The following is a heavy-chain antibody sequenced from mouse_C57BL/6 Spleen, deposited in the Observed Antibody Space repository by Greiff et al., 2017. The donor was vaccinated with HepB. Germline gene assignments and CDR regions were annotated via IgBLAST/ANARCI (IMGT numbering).Heavy chain of an antibody. D-gene: IGHD1-1*01. V-gene: IGHV1-64*01. CDR2: IHPNSGST. Sequence: QVQLQQSGAELVKPGASVKLSCKASGYTFTSYWMHWVKQRPGQGLEWIGMIHPNSGSTNYNEKFKSKATLTVDKSSSTAYMQLSSLTSEDSAVYYCARSEYYGSSFYAMDYWGQGTSVTVSS. J-gene: IGHJ4*01. CDR1: GYTFTSYW. CDR3: ARSEYYGSSFYAMDY.